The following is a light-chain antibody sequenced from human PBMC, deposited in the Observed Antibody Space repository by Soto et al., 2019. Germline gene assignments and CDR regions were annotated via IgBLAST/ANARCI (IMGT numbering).Light chain of an antibody. J-gene: IGLJ2*01. CDR1: SSNIGNNY. CDR2: DND. CDR3: QSYDTSLSGSVV. V-gene: IGLV1-51*01. Sequence: QSVLTQPPSVSAAPGQKVTISCSGSSSNIGNNYVSWYQQLPGTAPKLLISDNDKRPSGIPDRFSGSKSGTSATLGITGLQTGDEAYYYCQSYDTSLSGSVVFGGGTKVTVL.